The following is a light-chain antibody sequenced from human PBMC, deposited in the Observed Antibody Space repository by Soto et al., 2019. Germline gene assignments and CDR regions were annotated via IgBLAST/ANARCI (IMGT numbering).Light chain of an antibody. V-gene: IGKV1-5*03. CDR2: KAS. Sequence: DIQMTQSPSTLSVSVGDRVTITCRASQTISSWLAWYQQKPGKAPKLLIYKASTLKSGVPSRLRGSGSGTELTITISSMKPDDFATYYCQHYNSYSEAFGQGTKVDIK. CDR1: QTISSW. J-gene: IGKJ1*01. CDR3: QHYNSYSEA.